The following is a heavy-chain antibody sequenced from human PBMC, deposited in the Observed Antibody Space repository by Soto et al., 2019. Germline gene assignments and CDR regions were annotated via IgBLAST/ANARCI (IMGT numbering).Heavy chain of an antibody. J-gene: IGHJ4*02. CDR2: ISYDGNYK. D-gene: IGHD2-15*01. V-gene: IGHV3-30*18. CDR1: GFTVTDYV. CDR3: AKDRGKHCSGGSCYLFDY. Sequence: GGSLRLSCEASGFTVTDYVMHWVRQAPGKGLEWVAKISYDGNYKYYADSVKGRFTISRDNSKNTLDLQMNSLRAEDTALYYCAKDRGKHCSGGSCYLFDYWGQGIMVTSPQ.